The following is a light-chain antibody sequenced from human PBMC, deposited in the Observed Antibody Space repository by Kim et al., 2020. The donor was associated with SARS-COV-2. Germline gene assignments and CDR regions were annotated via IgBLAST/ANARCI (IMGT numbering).Light chain of an antibody. CDR2: QDN. V-gene: IGLV3-1*01. J-gene: IGLJ1*01. Sequence: SVFPVQTASITCSGDKLGDKYASWYQQKSGQSPVLVIYQDNKRPSGIPERFSGSNSGNTATLTISGTQAMDEADYYCQAWDSSTYVFGPGTKVTVL. CDR1: KLGDKY. CDR3: QAWDSSTYV.